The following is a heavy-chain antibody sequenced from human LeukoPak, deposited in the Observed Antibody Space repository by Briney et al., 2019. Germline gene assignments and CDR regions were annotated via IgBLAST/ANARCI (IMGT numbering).Heavy chain of an antibody. CDR1: GGSFSGYY. CDR3: ARRGRGNYCSGGSCYSPPNWFDP. V-gene: IGHV4-34*01. Sequence: SETLSLTCAVYGGSFSGYYWSWIRQPPGKGLEWIGEIKHSGSPNYNPSLKSRVTISVDTSKNQFSLKLSSVTAADTAVYYCARRGRGNYCSGGSCYSPPNWFDPWGQGTLVTVSS. J-gene: IGHJ5*02. D-gene: IGHD2-15*01. CDR2: IKHSGSP.